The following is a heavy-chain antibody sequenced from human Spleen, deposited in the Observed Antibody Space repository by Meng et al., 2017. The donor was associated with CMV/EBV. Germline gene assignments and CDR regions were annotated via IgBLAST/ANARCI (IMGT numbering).Heavy chain of an antibody. CDR3: ARDVSGWYPDY. J-gene: IGHJ4*02. V-gene: IGHV3-7*01. Sequence: GGSLRLSCAASGFTLSSYWMSWVRQAPGKGLEWVANIKQDGSEKYYVDSVKGRFTISRDNAKNSLYLQMNSLRAEDTAVYFCARDVSGWYPDYWGQGTLVTVSS. CDR1: GFTLSSYW. CDR2: IKQDGSEK. D-gene: IGHD6-19*01.